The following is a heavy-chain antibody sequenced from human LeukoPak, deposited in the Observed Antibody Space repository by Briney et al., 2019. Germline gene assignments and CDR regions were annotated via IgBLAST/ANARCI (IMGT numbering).Heavy chain of an antibody. CDR2: ISFDGNNK. J-gene: IGHJ4*02. CDR3: ARDRGYCPNGVCYIRYYFDY. D-gene: IGHD2-8*01. V-gene: IGHV3-30-3*01. Sequence: GGSLRLSWATSGFTFSNYPIHWVRQAPGKGLEWVAVISFDGNNKYYADSVKGRFIISRDNSKNTLYLQMNSLRAEDTAMYFCARDRGYCPNGVCYIRYYFDYWGQGTLVTVSS. CDR1: GFTFSNYP.